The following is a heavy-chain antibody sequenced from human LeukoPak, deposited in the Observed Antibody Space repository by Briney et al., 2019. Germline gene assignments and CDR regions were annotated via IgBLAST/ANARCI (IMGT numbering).Heavy chain of an antibody. CDR2: IYYSGST. CDR3: ASLGTVTTFWFDP. V-gene: IGHV4-59*05. D-gene: IGHD4-17*01. CDR1: GGSISSYY. J-gene: IGHJ5*02. Sequence: SETLSLTCTVSGGSISSYYWSWIRQPPGKGLEWIGSIYYSGSTYYNPSLKSRVTISVDTSKNQLSLKLSSVTAADTAVYYCASLGTVTTFWFDPWGQGTLVTVSS.